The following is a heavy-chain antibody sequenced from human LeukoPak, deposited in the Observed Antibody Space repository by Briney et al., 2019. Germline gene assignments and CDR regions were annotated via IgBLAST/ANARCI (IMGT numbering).Heavy chain of an antibody. CDR3: ATLVVPAASGVRDY. J-gene: IGHJ4*02. V-gene: IGHV1-2*02. Sequence: ASVKVSCKASGYTFTGYYMHWVRQAPGQGIEWMGWINPNSGGTNYAQKFQGRVTMTRDTSISTAYMELSRLRSDDTAVYYCATLVVPAASGVRDYWGQGTLVTVSS. CDR2: INPNSGGT. D-gene: IGHD2-2*01. CDR1: GYTFTGYY.